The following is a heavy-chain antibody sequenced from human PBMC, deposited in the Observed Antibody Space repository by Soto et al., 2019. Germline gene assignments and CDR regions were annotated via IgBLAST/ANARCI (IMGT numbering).Heavy chain of an antibody. CDR3: ASGFYCSSTSCYSEIDY. CDR2: INAGNGNT. J-gene: IGHJ4*02. Sequence: ASVKVSCKASGYTFTSYAMHWVRQAPGQRLEWMGWINAGNGNTKYSQKFQGRVTITRDTSASTAYVELSSLRSEDTAVYYCASGFYCSSTSCYSEIDYWGQGTLVTVSS. D-gene: IGHD2-2*01. CDR1: GYTFTSYA. V-gene: IGHV1-3*01.